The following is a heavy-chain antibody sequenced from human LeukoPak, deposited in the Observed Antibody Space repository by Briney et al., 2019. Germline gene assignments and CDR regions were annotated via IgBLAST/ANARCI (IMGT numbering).Heavy chain of an antibody. CDR2: ISETGDVT. Sequence: PGGSLRLSCVVSGFSFGSYPMSWVRQAPGKGLEWVSVISETGDVTHYADYMKGRFTISRDNIKNTLNLQMNSLRAEDTAIYYCARDSSHYLGSSDYWGQGTLVTVSS. J-gene: IGHJ4*02. CDR1: GFSFGSYP. V-gene: IGHV3-23*01. D-gene: IGHD6-6*01. CDR3: ARDSSHYLGSSDY.